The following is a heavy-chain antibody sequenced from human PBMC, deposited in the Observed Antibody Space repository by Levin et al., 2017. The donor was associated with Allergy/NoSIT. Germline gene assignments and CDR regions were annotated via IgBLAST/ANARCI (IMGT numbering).Heavy chain of an antibody. CDR3: ARAGDYYGSGSCLDY. Sequence: GESLKISCAASGFTFSSYSMNWVRQAPGKGLEWVSSISSSSSYIYYADSVKGRFTISRDNAKNSLYLQMNSLRAEDTAVYYCARAGDYYGSGSCLDYWGQGTLVTVSS. J-gene: IGHJ4*02. CDR1: GFTFSSYS. CDR2: ISSSSSYI. V-gene: IGHV3-21*01. D-gene: IGHD3-10*01.